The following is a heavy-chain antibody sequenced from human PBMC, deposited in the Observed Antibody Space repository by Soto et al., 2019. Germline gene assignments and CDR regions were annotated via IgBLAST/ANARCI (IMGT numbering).Heavy chain of an antibody. Sequence: EVQLVESGGGLVQPGRSLRLSCAASGFTSNDYAMQWVRQGPGRGLEWVSGIYGNGGRVGYADSVKGRFTISRDNAKNALYLQMNSLRVEDPAFYYCVRDVQPGGAGYWGQGTQVTVSS. V-gene: IGHV3-9*02. J-gene: IGHJ4*02. CDR1: GFTSNDYA. CDR2: IYGNGGRV. CDR3: VRDVQPGGAGY.